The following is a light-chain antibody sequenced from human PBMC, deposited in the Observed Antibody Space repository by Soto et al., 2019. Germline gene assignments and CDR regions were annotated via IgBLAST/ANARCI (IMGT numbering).Light chain of an antibody. CDR3: SSYTSSTTLV. Sequence: QPVLTQPASVSGSPGQSITISCTGTSSDVGGHNYVSWYQQHPGKAPKLMIYEVSYWPSGVSNRFSGSKSGNTASLTISGLQAEDEADYYCSSYTSSTTLVFGTGTKLTVL. CDR2: EVS. V-gene: IGLV2-14*01. CDR1: SSDVGGHNY. J-gene: IGLJ1*01.